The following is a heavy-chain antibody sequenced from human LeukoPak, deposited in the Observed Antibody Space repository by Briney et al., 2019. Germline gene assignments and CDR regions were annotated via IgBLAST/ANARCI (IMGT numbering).Heavy chain of an antibody. Sequence: SGGSLRLSCADSGFIFSNYAMTWVRQAPGKGLEWVSGISDNGGSTYYADSVKGRFTISRDNSKNTLYLQMNSLRAEDTAVYYCATDLVGPTRGPFDYWGQGTLVTVSS. J-gene: IGHJ4*02. CDR2: ISDNGGST. CDR3: ATDLVGPTRGPFDY. D-gene: IGHD1-26*01. CDR1: GFIFSNYA. V-gene: IGHV3-23*01.